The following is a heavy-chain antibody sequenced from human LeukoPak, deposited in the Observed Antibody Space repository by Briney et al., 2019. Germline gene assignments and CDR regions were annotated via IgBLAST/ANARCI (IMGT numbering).Heavy chain of an antibody. CDR1: GFTFSSFP. D-gene: IGHD2-8*01. Sequence: GGSLRLSCAASGFTFSSFPMHWVRQAPGKGLEWVAVISNDGGNTYSADSLKGRFTISRDNSKDTLYLQVSSLRAEDTAVYYCAKAPHCPNDVCRYFDYWGQGILVTVSS. CDR3: AKAPHCPNDVCRYFDY. V-gene: IGHV3-30-3*02. CDR2: ISNDGGNT. J-gene: IGHJ4*02.